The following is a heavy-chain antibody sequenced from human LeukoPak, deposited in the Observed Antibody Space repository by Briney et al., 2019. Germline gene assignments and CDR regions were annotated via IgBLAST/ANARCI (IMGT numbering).Heavy chain of an antibody. CDR1: GGSFSDYY. CDR3: ARRVRGVSFYYYNGMDV. V-gene: IGHV4-34*01. Sequence: SETLSLTCAVYGGSFSDYYWTWIRQSPGKGLGWIGEINRSGATDYNPSLKSRVTISVDTSKNQFSLKVRSVTAADTAVYYCARRVRGVSFYYYNGMDVWGQGTTVTVSS. D-gene: IGHD3-10*01. J-gene: IGHJ6*02. CDR2: INRSGAT.